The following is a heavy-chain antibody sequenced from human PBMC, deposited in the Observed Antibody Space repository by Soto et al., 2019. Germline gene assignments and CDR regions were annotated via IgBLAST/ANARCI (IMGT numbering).Heavy chain of an antibody. J-gene: IGHJ3*02. V-gene: IGHV4-59*01. CDR1: GGSINSYY. Sequence: QVQLQESGPGLVKPSETLSLTCTVSGGSINSYYWSWIRQPPGKGLEWIGYIYYSGSTNYNPSLKFRATISVATSKNQCTLKLSSVTAADTAVYYCARVPWQWLGGYAFDIWGQGTMVTVSS. CDR2: IYYSGST. CDR3: ARVPWQWLGGYAFDI. D-gene: IGHD6-19*01.